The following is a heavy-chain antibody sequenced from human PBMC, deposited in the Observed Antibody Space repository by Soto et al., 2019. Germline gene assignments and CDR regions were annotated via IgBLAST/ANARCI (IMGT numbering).Heavy chain of an antibody. V-gene: IGHV3-30*18. Sequence: GGSLRLSCAASGFTFSSYGMHWVRQAPGKGLEWVAVISYDGSNKYYADSVKGRFTISRDNSKNTLYLQMNSLRAEDTAVYYCAKDPVTTRRRQYYFDYWGQGTLVTVSS. CDR1: GFTFSSYG. CDR3: AKDPVTTRRRQYYFDY. CDR2: ISYDGSNK. J-gene: IGHJ4*02. D-gene: IGHD4-17*01.